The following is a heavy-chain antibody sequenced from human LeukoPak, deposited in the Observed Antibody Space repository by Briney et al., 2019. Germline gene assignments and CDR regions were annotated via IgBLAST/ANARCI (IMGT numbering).Heavy chain of an antibody. Sequence: GGSLRLSCAASGFTFSSYGMSWVRQAPGKGLEWVANIKQDGSEKYYVDSVKGRFTISRDNAKNSLYLQMNSLRAEDTAVYYCARGPTTFDYWGQGTLVTVSS. J-gene: IGHJ4*02. CDR3: ARGPTTFDY. V-gene: IGHV3-7*04. CDR2: IKQDGSEK. CDR1: GFTFSSYG. D-gene: IGHD4-17*01.